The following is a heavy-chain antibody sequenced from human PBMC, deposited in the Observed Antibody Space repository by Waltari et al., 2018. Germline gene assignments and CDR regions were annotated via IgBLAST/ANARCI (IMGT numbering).Heavy chain of an antibody. J-gene: IGHJ3*02. CDR1: GYIFTRHG. V-gene: IGHV1-18*01. CDR2: ISAYNGNT. D-gene: IGHD2-21*01. CDR3: AIGGGDWYDAFDI. Sequence: QVQLVPSGAEVKKPGASVKVSCKASGYIFTRHGICLVRQAPGQGLEWMGWISAYNGNTNYAQKLKGRVTMTTDTSTSTAYMELRSLRSDDTAVYYWAIGGGDWYDAFDIWGQGTMVTVSS.